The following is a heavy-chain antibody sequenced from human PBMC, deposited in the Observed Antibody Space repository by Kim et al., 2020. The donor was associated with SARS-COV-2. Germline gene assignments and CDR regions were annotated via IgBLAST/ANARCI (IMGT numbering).Heavy chain of an antibody. CDR1: GFTFSSYA. CDR2: VSGSGGST. V-gene: IGHV3-23*01. D-gene: IGHD5-18*01. J-gene: IGHJ4*02. Sequence: GGSLRLSCAASGFTFSSYAMSWVRQAPGKGLEWVSAVSGSGGSTYYADSVKGRFTISRDNSKNTLYLQMNSRRAEDTAVYYCAKVRRGYSYGGFDYWGQGTLVTVTA. CDR3: AKVRRGYSYGGFDY.